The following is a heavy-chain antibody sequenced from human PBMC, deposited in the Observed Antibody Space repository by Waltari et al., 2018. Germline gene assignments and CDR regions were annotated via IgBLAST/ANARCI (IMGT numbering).Heavy chain of an antibody. J-gene: IGHJ4*02. V-gene: IGHV1-18*01. CDR3: ARPLPYYDSSGYYSAVDY. CDR1: GYTFTSYG. CDR2: ISAYNGNT. D-gene: IGHD3-22*01. Sequence: QVQLVQSGAEVKKPGASVKVSCKASGYTFTSYGISWVRPAPGQGLEWMGWISAYNGNTNYAQKLQGRVTMTTDTSTSTAYMELRSLRSDDTAVYYCARPLPYYDSSGYYSAVDYWGQGTLVTVSS.